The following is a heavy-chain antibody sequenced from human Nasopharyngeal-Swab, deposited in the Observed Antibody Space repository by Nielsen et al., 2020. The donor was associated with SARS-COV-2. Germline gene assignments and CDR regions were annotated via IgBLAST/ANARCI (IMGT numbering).Heavy chain of an antibody. CDR1: GFPFISYG. CDR2: ISYDGSHK. V-gene: IGHV3-30*18. Sequence: GESLKISCAASGFPFISYGIHWVRQAPGKGLDWVSLISYDGSHKYYADSVKGRFTISRDNSKNTVTLHMNSLKTEDTAVYYCAKDREAWKFNTGWYFDHWGQGTLVAVSS. D-gene: IGHD6-19*01. CDR3: AKDREAWKFNTGWYFDH. J-gene: IGHJ4*02.